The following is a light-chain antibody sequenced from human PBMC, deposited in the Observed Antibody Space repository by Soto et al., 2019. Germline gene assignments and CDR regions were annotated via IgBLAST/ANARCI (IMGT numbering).Light chain of an antibody. CDR2: DAS. Sequence: DIQMTQCPSTLSASVGDRVTITRRASQRLNNYFAWYKPTPGNAPKLLIYDASTSERGVPSRLSGTGSGTEFTLTISRMTPDDFATYYCQQYNNHSTFGHGTRLEIK. V-gene: IGKV1-5*01. CDR1: QRLNNY. CDR3: QQYNNHST. J-gene: IGKJ5*01.